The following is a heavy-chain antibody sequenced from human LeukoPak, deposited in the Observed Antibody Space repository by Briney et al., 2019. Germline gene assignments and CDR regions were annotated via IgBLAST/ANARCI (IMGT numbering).Heavy chain of an antibody. Sequence: GGSLRLSCTASGVTFGNYNMSWVRQSPGKGLEWVASIRSYSSYIYYADSVQGRFTISRDDAKKALYLQMNSLRAEDAAVYYCARFSEVYYVDVWGTGTTVTVSS. CDR1: GVTFGNYN. D-gene: IGHD2/OR15-2a*01. V-gene: IGHV3-21*01. J-gene: IGHJ6*03. CDR2: IRSYSSYI. CDR3: ARFSEVYYVDV.